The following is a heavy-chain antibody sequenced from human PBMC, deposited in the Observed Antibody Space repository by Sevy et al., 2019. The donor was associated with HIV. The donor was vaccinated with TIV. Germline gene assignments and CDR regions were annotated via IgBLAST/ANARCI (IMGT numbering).Heavy chain of an antibody. D-gene: IGHD5-12*01. V-gene: IGHV3-30-3*01. CDR3: ARPRIVATSTFDY. J-gene: IGHJ4*02. CDR1: GFTFSSYA. CDR2: ISYDGSNK. Sequence: GGSLRLSCAASGFTFSSYAMHWVRQAPGKGLEWVAVISYDGSNKYYADSVKGRFTISRDNSKNTLYLQMNSLRAEDTAVYYCARPRIVATSTFDYWGQGTLVTVSS.